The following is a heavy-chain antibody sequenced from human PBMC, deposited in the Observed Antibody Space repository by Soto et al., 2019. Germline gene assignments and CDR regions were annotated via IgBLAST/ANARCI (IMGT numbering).Heavy chain of an antibody. CDR2: IYYSGST. J-gene: IGHJ4*02. Sequence: SETLSLTCTVSGGSISSYYWSWIRQPPGKGLEWIGYIYYSGSTNYNPSLKSRVTISVDTSKNQFSLKLSSVTAADTAVYYCARDRGSYVDYWGQGTLVTVSS. CDR1: GGSISSYY. V-gene: IGHV4-59*01. D-gene: IGHD1-26*01. CDR3: ARDRGSYVDY.